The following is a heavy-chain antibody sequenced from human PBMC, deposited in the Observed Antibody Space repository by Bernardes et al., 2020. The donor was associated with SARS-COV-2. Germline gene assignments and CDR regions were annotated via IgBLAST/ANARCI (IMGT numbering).Heavy chain of an antibody. D-gene: IGHD3-9*01. J-gene: IGHJ4*02. CDR3: AKGGYYDILTGYYKAFDY. CDR2: ISGSGGST. V-gene: IGHV3-23*01. Sequence: GGSLRLSCAASGFTFSSYAMSWVRQAPGKGLEWVSAISGSGGSTYYADSVKGRFTISRDNSKNTLYLQMNSLRAEDTAVYYCAKGGYYDILTGYYKAFDYWGQGTLVTVSS. CDR1: GFTFSSYA.